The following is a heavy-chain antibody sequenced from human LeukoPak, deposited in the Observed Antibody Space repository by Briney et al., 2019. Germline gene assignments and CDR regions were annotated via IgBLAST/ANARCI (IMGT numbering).Heavy chain of an antibody. D-gene: IGHD6-13*01. V-gene: IGHV3-48*01. CDR3: ARDLIAAAGRH. J-gene: IGHJ4*02. Sequence: GGSLRLSCAASGFIFSTYGMHWVRQAPGKGLEWVSYISSSSSTIYYADSVKGRFTISRDNAKNSLYLQMNSLRAEDTAVYYCARDLIAAAGRHWGQGTLVTVSS. CDR1: GFIFSTYG. CDR2: ISSSSSTI.